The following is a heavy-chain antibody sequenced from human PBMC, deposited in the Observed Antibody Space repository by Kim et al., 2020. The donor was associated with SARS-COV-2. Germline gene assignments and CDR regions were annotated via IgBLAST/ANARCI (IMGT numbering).Heavy chain of an antibody. D-gene: IGHD3-16*01. CDR1: GGSISSYY. V-gene: IGHV4-59*13. Sequence: SETLSLTCTVSGGSISSYYWSWIRQPPGKGLEWIGYIYYSGSTNYNPSLKSRVTISVDTSKNQFSLKLSSVTAADTAVYYCARDQGPLVVWGYYGMDVWGQGTTVTVSS. J-gene: IGHJ6*02. CDR2: IYYSGST. CDR3: ARDQGPLVVWGYYGMDV.